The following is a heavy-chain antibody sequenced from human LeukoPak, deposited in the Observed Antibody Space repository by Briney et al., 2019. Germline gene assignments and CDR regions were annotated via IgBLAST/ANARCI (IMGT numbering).Heavy chain of an antibody. CDR2: ISGSGGST. CDR1: GFTFSSYA. V-gene: IGHV3-23*01. CDR3: AKDVNYDSSLIDY. Sequence: GGSLRLSCAASGFTFSSYAMSWVRQAPGKGLEWASAISGSGGSTYYADSVKGRFTISRDNSKNTLYLQMNSLRAEDTAVYYCAKDVNYDSSLIDYWGQGTLVTVSS. J-gene: IGHJ4*02. D-gene: IGHD3-22*01.